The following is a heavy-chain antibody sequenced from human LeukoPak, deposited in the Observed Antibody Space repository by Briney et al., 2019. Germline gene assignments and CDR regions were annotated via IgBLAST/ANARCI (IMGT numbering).Heavy chain of an antibody. CDR3: ARRLLHYYYMDV. D-gene: IGHD2-21*01. Sequence: SETLSLTCTVSGGSISSSINYWAWIRQPRGKGLEWIGSIYYSGSAYYKPSLKSRVTISVDTSKNQFSLKLSSVTAADTAVYYCARRLLHYYYMDVWGKGTTVTVSS. J-gene: IGHJ6*03. CDR1: GGSISSSINY. CDR2: IYYSGSA. V-gene: IGHV4-39*01.